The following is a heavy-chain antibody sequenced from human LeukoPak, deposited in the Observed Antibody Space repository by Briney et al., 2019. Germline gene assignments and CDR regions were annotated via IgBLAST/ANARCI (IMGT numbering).Heavy chain of an antibody. CDR2: ISYIGST. V-gene: IGHV4-59*08. Sequence: PSETLSLTCTVSGGSISTYHWSWIRRPPGKGLEWIGYISYIGSTNYNPSLKSRVTISVDTSKNQFSLNLNSVTAADTAVYYCARRGYSYGTMYYFDYWGQGTLVTVSS. D-gene: IGHD5-18*01. CDR3: ARRGYSYGTMYYFDY. CDR1: GGSISTYH. J-gene: IGHJ4*02.